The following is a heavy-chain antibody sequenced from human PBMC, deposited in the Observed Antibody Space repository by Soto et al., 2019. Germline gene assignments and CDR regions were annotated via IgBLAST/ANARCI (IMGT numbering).Heavy chain of an antibody. Sequence: EVQLVESGGGLVKPGGSLRLACAASGFTFSSHCMNWVRQAPGTALEWVSSISSSSSYIYYADSVKSRFTISRDNAKNSVYLQMNSLRAEDTAVYYCARDKSAGGGVANWFDPWGQGTLVTVSS. CDR3: ARDKSAGGGVANWFDP. J-gene: IGHJ5*02. V-gene: IGHV3-21*01. CDR1: GFTFSSHC. CDR2: ISSSSSYI. D-gene: IGHD3-3*01.